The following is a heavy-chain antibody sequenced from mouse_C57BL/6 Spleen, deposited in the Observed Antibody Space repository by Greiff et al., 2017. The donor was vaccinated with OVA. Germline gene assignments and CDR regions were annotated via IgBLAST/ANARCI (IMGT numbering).Heavy chain of an antibody. CDR1: GYTFTDYN. Sequence: VQLQQSGPELVKPGASVKIPCKASGYTFTDYNMDWVKQSHGKSLEWIGDINPNNGGTIYNQKFKGKATLTVDKSSSTAYMELRSLTSEDTAVYYCARNDYDGVYAMDYWGQGTSVTVSS. D-gene: IGHD2-4*01. V-gene: IGHV1-18*01. CDR3: ARNDYDGVYAMDY. J-gene: IGHJ4*01. CDR2: INPNNGGT.